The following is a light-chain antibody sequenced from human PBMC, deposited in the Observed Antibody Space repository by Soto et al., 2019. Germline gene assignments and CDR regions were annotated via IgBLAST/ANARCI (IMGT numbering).Light chain of an antibody. Sequence: QSALAQPASVSGSPGQSIAISCTGTNSDVGSYNLVSWYQHHPGKGPKLLIYEVTKRPSGVSSRFSGSKSGNTASLTISGLQAEDEADYYCCSYAGSKTGDLAFGGGTKLTVL. J-gene: IGLJ2*01. CDR3: CSYAGSKTGDLA. CDR1: NSDVGSYNL. V-gene: IGLV2-23*02. CDR2: EVT.